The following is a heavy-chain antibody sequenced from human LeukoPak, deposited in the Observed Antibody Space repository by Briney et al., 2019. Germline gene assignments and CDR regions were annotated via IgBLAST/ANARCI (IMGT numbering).Heavy chain of an antibody. V-gene: IGHV3-7*03. CDR1: EFTLSRYW. D-gene: IGHD6-6*01. Sequence: GGSLRLSCAASEFTLSRYWMSWVRQAPGKGLEWVANIKQDGSTKYYLDSVKGRLTVSRDNAKNSVFLQINSLRAEDTAIYYCARIGYSSSSFDYWGQGTLVTVSS. CDR3: ARIGYSSSSFDY. CDR2: IKQDGSTK. J-gene: IGHJ4*02.